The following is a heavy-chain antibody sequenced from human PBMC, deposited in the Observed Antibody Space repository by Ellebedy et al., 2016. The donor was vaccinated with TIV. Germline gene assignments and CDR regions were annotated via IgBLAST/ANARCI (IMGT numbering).Heavy chain of an antibody. J-gene: IGHJ5*02. D-gene: IGHD3-9*01. CDR3: ARDDWGPAGP. CDR1: GFTFSIYW. V-gene: IGHV3-7*03. CDR2: TDHDGRVK. Sequence: PGGSLRLSCVTSGFTFSIYWMSWVRQAPGKGLEWAANTDHDGRVKFYVDSVEGRFTISRDNAKNSLYLQMNSLRAEDTAVYYCARDDWGPAGPWGQGTLVTVSS.